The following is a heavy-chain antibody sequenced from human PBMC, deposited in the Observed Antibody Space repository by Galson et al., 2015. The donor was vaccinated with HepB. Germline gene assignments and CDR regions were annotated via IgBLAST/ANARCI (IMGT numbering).Heavy chain of an antibody. V-gene: IGHV3-23*01. CDR2: IIGSGFTT. J-gene: IGHJ4*02. D-gene: IGHD3-3*01. Sequence: SLRLSCAGSGFIFSGFAMTWVRQAPGKGLEWVSSIIGSGFTTYHADSVKGRLTISRDNSKNTLYLQMNSLRVEDTAVYYCVKSTIFGVVVFRSDYWGQGTLVTVSS. CDR1: GFIFSGFA. CDR3: VKSTIFGVVVFRSDY.